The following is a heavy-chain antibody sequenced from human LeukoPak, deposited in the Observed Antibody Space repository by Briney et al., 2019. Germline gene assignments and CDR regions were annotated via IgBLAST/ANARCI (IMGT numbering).Heavy chain of an antibody. J-gene: IGHJ6*02. D-gene: IGHD6-19*01. CDR3: AKDLTAVAEKLNYYGMDV. CDR2: ISGSSGII. Sequence: PGGSLRLSCAASGFTFNTYTMNWVRQAPGKGLEWVSYISGSSGIIDYADSVRGRFTISRDNSKNTLYLQMNSLRAEDTAVYYCAKDLTAVAEKLNYYGMDVWGQGTTVTVSS. V-gene: IGHV3-48*01. CDR1: GFTFNTYT.